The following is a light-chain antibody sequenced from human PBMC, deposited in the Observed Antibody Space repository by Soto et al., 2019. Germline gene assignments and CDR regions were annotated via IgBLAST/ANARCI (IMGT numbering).Light chain of an antibody. J-gene: IGKJ1*01. V-gene: IGKV3-11*01. CDR3: QQRSNWRT. CDR2: DAS. CDR1: QSVNTY. Sequence: IVLTQSPATLSLSPGERATLSCRASQSVNTYLAWYQQKPGQAPRLLIYDASNRAAGIPARFSGSGSGTDFTLTISSLEPEDFAVYYCQQRSNWRTFGQGTKVDIK.